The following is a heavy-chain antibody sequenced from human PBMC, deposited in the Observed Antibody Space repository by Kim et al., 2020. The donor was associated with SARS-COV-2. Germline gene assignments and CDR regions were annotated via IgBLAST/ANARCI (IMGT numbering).Heavy chain of an antibody. Sequence: SETLSLTCTVSGGSISSSSYYWGWIRQPPGKGLEWIGSMYYTGSTYYNPSLKSRVTISVDTSKNQFSLKLSSVTAADTAVYYCARTLYCSSTSCYGIVYWGQGTLVTVSS. J-gene: IGHJ4*02. CDR3: ARTLYCSSTSCYGIVY. CDR2: MYYTGST. CDR1: GGSISSSSYY. V-gene: IGHV4-39*01. D-gene: IGHD2-2*01.